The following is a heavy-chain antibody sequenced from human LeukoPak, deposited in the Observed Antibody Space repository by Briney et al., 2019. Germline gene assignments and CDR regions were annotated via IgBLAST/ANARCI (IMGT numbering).Heavy chain of an antibody. D-gene: IGHD2-15*01. CDR2: IWYDGSNK. CDR3: AKEGARYCSGGSCPLFQH. Sequence: GGSLRLSCAASGFTFSSYGMHWVRQAPGKGLEWVAVIWYDGSNKYYADSVKGRFTISRDNYKNTLYLQMNSLRAEDTAVYYCAKEGARYCSGGSCPLFQHWGQGTLVTVSS. CDR1: GFTFSSYG. V-gene: IGHV3-33*06. J-gene: IGHJ1*01.